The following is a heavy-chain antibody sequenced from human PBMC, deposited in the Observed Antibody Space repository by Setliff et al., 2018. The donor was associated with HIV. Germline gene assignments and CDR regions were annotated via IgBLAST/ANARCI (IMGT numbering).Heavy chain of an antibody. D-gene: IGHD3-3*01. J-gene: IGHJ5*02. CDR3: ARDARKYYDFWSGYPGCFDP. CDR1: GFTVSSNY. CDR2: ISYDGSNK. V-gene: IGHV3-30*03. Sequence: GGSLRLSCAASGFTVSSNYMSWVRQAPGKGLEWVAVISYDGSNKYYADSVKGRFTISRDNSKNTLYLQMKSLRADDTAVYYCARDARKYYDFWSGYPGCFDPWGQGTLVTVSS.